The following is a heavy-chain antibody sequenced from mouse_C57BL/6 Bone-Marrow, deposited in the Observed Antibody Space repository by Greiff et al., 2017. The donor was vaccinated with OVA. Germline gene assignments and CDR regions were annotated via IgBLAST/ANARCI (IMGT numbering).Heavy chain of an antibody. V-gene: IGHV6-6*01. D-gene: IGHD2-4*01. CDR1: GFTFSDAW. CDR2: IRNKANNHAT. CDR3: TRIYYDYEAWFAY. Sequence: VQLKESGGGLVQPGGSMKLSCAASGFTFSDAWMDWVRQSPEKGLEWVAEIRNKANNHATYYAESVKGRFTISRDDSKSSVYLQMNSLRAEDTGIYYCTRIYYDYEAWFAYWGQGTLVTVSA. J-gene: IGHJ3*01.